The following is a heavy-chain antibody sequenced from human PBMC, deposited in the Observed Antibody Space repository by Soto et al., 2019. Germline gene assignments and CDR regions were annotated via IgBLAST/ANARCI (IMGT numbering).Heavy chain of an antibody. CDR2: ISSSSSTI. J-gene: IGHJ3*02. Sequence: PEGSLRLSCAASGFTFSSYSMNWVRQAPGKGLEWVSYISSSSSTIYYADSVKGRFTISRDNAKNSLYLQMNSLRDEDTAVYYCARVGMGSSSWYKYGSSTHDAFDIWGQGTMVTVSS. CDR3: ARVGMGSSSWYKYGSSTHDAFDI. CDR1: GFTFSSYS. D-gene: IGHD6-13*01. V-gene: IGHV3-48*02.